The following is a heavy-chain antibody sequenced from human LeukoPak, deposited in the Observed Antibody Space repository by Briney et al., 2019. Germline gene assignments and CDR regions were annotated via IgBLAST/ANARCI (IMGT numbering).Heavy chain of an antibody. Sequence: GASLRLSCAASGFTFSSYAMSWVRQAPGKGLEWVSAISGSGGSTYYADSVKGRFTISRDNSKNTLYRQMNSLGPGDTAVYYCAKGQTYSSTSVDYWGQGTLVTVSS. CDR2: ISGSGGST. J-gene: IGHJ4*02. CDR3: AKGQTYSSTSVDY. V-gene: IGHV3-23*01. CDR1: GFTFSSYA. D-gene: IGHD6-6*01.